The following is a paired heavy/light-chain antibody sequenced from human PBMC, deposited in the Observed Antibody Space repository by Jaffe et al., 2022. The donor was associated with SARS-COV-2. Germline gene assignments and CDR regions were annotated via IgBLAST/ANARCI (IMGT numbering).Light chain of an antibody. CDR1: QSVSSR. V-gene: IGKV3-15*01. CDR3: QQYNNWPPEYT. J-gene: IGKJ2*01. CDR2: GAS. Sequence: EIVMTQSPATLSVSPGERATLSCRASQSVSSRLAWYQQKLGQAPRLLIYGASTRATGIPARFSGSGSGTEFTLTISSLQSEDFAVYYCQQYNNWPPEYTFGQGTKLEIK.
Heavy chain of an antibody. CDR2: IAHDGSER. D-gene: IGHD4-4*01. CDR1: GFTFNTYW. V-gene: IGHV3-7*01. CDR3: AREDHSNYNY. Sequence: EVQLVESGGGLVQPGGSLRLSCAASGFTFNTYWMSWVRQAPGKGLEWVANIAHDGSERFYVDSVKGRFTISRDNAKNSLYLQMNSLRAEDTAVYYCAREDHSNYNYWGQGTLVTVSS. J-gene: IGHJ4*02.